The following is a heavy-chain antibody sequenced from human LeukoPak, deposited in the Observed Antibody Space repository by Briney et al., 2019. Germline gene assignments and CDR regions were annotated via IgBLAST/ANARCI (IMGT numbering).Heavy chain of an antibody. CDR1: GFTFSSYG. V-gene: IGHV3-30*02. CDR3: VRLSWELGDGGVT. Sequence: GGSLRLSCAASGFTFSSYGIHWVRQAPGKGLEWVAFIRYDGTNRYYADSVKGRFTISRDNAKNTLSLQMNSLRAEDTAVYYCVRLSWELGDGGVTWGQGTLVTVSS. J-gene: IGHJ5*02. D-gene: IGHD1-26*01. CDR2: IRYDGTNR.